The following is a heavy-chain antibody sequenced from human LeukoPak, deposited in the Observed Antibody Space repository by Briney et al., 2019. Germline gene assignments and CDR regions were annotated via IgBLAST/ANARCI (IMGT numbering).Heavy chain of an antibody. D-gene: IGHD6-19*01. CDR2: IIPIFGTA. CDR1: GGTFSSYA. CDR3: AREYSSGTGGAFDI. J-gene: IGHJ3*02. Sequence: GSSVKVSCKASGGTFSSYAISWVRQAPGQGLEWMGGIIPIFGTANYAQKFQGRVTITTDESTSTAYMELSSLRSKDTAVYYCAREYSSGTGGAFDIWGQGTMVTVSS. V-gene: IGHV1-69*05.